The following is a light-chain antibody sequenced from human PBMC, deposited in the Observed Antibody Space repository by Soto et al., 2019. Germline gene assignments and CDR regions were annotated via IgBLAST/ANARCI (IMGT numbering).Light chain of an antibody. V-gene: IGKV3-11*01. CDR1: QSVGSD. CDR2: DAS. J-gene: IGKJ3*01. CDR3: QKRANGL. Sequence: EIVMTQSPATLSVSPGERATLSCRASQSVGSDLAWYQQKPGQAPRLVIYDASSRATAIPARFSGSGSGTDFTLTISSLEPGDFAVYYGQKRANGLFGPG.